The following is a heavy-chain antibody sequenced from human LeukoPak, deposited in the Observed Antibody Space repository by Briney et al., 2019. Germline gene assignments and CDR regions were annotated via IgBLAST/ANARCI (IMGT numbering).Heavy chain of an antibody. CDR3: AKGSGINHYHWIDP. CDR1: GFTFSIYA. CDR2: ISSDGGST. D-gene: IGHD1-14*01. V-gene: IGHV3-64*04. Sequence: GGSLRLSCSASGFTFSIYAMHWVRQAPGTGLEYVSGISSDGGSTYYADSVKGRFTISRDNSKNALYLQMDSLRAEDTALYYCAKGSGINHYHWIDPWGQGTLVTVSS. J-gene: IGHJ5*02.